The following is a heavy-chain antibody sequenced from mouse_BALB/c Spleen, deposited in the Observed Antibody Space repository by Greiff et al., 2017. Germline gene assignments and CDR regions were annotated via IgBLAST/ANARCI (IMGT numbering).Heavy chain of an antibody. CDR3: ARHGSSLDY. V-gene: IGHV5-17*02. D-gene: IGHD1-1*01. J-gene: IGHJ2*01. Sequence: DVKLVESGGGLVQPGGSRKLSCAASGFTFSSFGMHWVRQAPEKGLEWVAYTSSGSSTIYYADTVKGRFTISRDNPKNTLFLQMTSLRSEDTAMYYCARHGSSLDYWGQGTTLTVSS. CDR2: TSSGSSTI. CDR1: GFTFSSFG.